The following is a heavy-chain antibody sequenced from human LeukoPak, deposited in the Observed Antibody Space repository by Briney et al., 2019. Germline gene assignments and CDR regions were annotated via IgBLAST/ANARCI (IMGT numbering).Heavy chain of an antibody. Sequence: GGSLRLSCAASGFTFRSYAMSWVRQAPGKGLEWVSTISDSGGNTYYADSVKGLFTISRDNSKNTLYLEMNSLSAEDTAVYYCARGDDYYGMDVWGQGTTVTVSS. J-gene: IGHJ6*02. V-gene: IGHV3-23*01. CDR1: GFTFRSYA. CDR3: ARGDDYYGMDV. CDR2: ISDSGGNT. D-gene: IGHD2-21*02.